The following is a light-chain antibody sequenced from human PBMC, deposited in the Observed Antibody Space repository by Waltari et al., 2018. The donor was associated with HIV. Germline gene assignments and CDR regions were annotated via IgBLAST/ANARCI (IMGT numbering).Light chain of an antibody. CDR3: QSRDSSGKHVL. J-gene: IGLJ2*01. CDR2: GEY. V-gene: IGLV3-19*01. Sequence: SSELTQDPTVSVALGQTVRITCQGDSLGGSDASWYQQKPGQAPVLVIYGEYNRPSGIPDRFSGSSSGNTASLTISGALAEDEADYYCQSRDSSGKHVLFGGGTRLTVL. CDR1: SLGGSD.